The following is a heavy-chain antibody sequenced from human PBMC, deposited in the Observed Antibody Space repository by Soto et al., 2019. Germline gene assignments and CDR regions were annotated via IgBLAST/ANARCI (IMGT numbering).Heavy chain of an antibody. J-gene: IGHJ6*02. CDR3: ARNDDFWSGKYYYYDMDV. D-gene: IGHD3-3*01. CDR1: GYSFTSYW. V-gene: IGHV5-51*01. CDR2: IYPGDSDT. Sequence: GESLKISCKGSGYSFTSYWIGLVRQLPGKGLEWMGIIYPGDSDTRYSPSFQGQVTISADKSISTAYLQWSSLKASDTAMYYCARNDDFWSGKYYYYDMDVWGQGTTVTVSS.